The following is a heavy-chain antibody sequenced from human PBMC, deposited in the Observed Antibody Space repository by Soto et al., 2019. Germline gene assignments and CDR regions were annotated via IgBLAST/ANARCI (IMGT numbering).Heavy chain of an antibody. J-gene: IGHJ4*02. CDR3: ARGPTYYYDSSGYYSFDY. V-gene: IGHV4-30-4*02. Sequence: PSETLSLTCTVSGGSISSGDYYWSWIRQPPGKGLEWIGYIYYSGSTYYNPSLKSRVTISVDTSKNQFSLKLSSVTAADTAVYYCARGPTYYYDSSGYYSFDYWGQGTLVTVSS. CDR1: GGSISSGDYY. CDR2: IYYSGST. D-gene: IGHD3-22*01.